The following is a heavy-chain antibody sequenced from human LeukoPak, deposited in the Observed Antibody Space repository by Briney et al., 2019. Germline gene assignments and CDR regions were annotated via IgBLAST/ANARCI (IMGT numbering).Heavy chain of an antibody. CDR2: MNPNSGNT. J-gene: IGHJ4*02. CDR3: ALVEMATISPFDY. CDR1: GYTFTGYY. Sequence: ASVKVSCKASGYTFTGYYMHWVRQAPGQGLEWMGWMNPNSGNTGYAQKFQGRVTMTRNTSISTAYMELSSLRSEDTAVYYCALVEMATISPFDYWGQGTLVTVSS. V-gene: IGHV1-8*02. D-gene: IGHD5-24*01.